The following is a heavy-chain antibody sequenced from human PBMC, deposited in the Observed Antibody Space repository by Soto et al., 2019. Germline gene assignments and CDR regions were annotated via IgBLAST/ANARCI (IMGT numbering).Heavy chain of an antibody. J-gene: IGHJ2*01. CDR2: IYYSGST. CDR1: GGSISSGGYY. V-gene: IGHV4-31*03. CDR3: AGDRPYYYDSSGYSSYWYFDL. D-gene: IGHD3-22*01. Sequence: SETLSLTCTVSGGSISSGGYYWSWIRQHPGKGLEWIGYIYYSGSTYYNPSLKSRVTISVDTSKNQFSLKLSSVTAADTAVYYCAGDRPYYYDSSGYSSYWYFDLWGRGTLVTVSS.